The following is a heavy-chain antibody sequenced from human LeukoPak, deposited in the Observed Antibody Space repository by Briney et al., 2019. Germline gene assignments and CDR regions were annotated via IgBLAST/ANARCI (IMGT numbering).Heavy chain of an antibody. CDR3: AKGPGKWELLSYFDY. CDR1: GFTFRSYG. D-gene: IGHD1-26*01. J-gene: IGHJ4*02. CDR2: IWYDGSNK. V-gene: IGHV3-33*06. Sequence: QPGRSLRLSCAASGFTFRSYGMHWVRQAPGKGLEWVAVIWYDGSNKYYADSVKGRFTISRDNSKNTLYLQMNSLRAEDTAVYYRAKGPGKWELLSYFDYWGQGTLVTVSS.